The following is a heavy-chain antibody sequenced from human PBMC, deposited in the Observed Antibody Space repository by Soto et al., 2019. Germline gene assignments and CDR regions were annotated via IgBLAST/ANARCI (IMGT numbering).Heavy chain of an antibody. CDR3: ARSGDRDADYYYGMDV. CDR2: IYYSGST. V-gene: IGHV4-39*01. CDR1: GGSISSSSYY. Sequence: PSETLSLTCTVSGGSISSSSYYWGWIRQPPGKGLEWIGSIYYSGSTYYNPSLKSRVTISVDTSKNQFSLKLSSVTAADTAVYYCARSGDRDADYYYGMDVWGQGTTVTV. J-gene: IGHJ6*02. D-gene: IGHD7-27*01.